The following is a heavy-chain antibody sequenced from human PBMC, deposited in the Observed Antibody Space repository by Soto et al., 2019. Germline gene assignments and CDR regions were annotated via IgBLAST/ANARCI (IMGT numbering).Heavy chain of an antibody. CDR1: GGSISSGDYY. D-gene: IGHD3-22*01. Sequence: SETLSLTCTVSGGSISSGDYYWSWIRQPPGKGLEWIGYIYYSGSTYYNPSLKSRVTISVDTSKNQFSLKLSSVTAADTAVYYCAREQIPYDSSGSAFDYWGQGTLVTVSS. J-gene: IGHJ4*02. CDR2: IYYSGST. V-gene: IGHV4-30-4*01. CDR3: AREQIPYDSSGSAFDY.